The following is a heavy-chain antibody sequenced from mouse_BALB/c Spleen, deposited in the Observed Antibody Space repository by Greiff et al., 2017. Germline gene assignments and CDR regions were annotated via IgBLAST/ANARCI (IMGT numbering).Heavy chain of an antibody. D-gene: IGHD6-5*01. V-gene: IGHV1S81*02. CDR1: GYTFTSYG. CDR2: INPSNGRT. CDR3: ARAPYD. Sequence: QVQLQQPGAELVKPGASVKLSCKASGYTFTSYGMHWVKQRPGQGLEWIGEINPSNGRTNYNEKFKSKATLTVDKSSSTAYMQLSSLTSEDSAVYYCARAPYDWGQGTTLTVSS. J-gene: IGHJ2*01.